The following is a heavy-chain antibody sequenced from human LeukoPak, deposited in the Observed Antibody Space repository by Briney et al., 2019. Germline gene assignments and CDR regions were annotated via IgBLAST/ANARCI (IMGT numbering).Heavy chain of an antibody. V-gene: IGHV2-5*02. Sequence: SGPTLVNPTQTLTLTCTFSGFSLRTSGVGVGWIRQPPGTALEWLPLIYWDDDKRYSPSLKSRLTITKDTSKNQVVLTTTNMDPVDTATYHCARAVYSNQWGPFYFDYWGQGTLVTVSS. J-gene: IGHJ4*02. D-gene: IGHD4-11*01. CDR1: GFSLRTSGVG. CDR3: ARAVYSNQWGPFYFDY. CDR2: IYWDDDK.